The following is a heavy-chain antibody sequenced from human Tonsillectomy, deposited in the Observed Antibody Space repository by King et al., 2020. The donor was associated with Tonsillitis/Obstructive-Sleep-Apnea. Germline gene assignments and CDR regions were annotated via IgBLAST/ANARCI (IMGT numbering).Heavy chain of an antibody. J-gene: IGHJ3*02. CDR1: GYTFTEYY. D-gene: IGHD3-10*01. V-gene: IGHV1-2*04. CDR2: INPNNGGR. Sequence: QLVQSGAEVKKPGASVKVACKASGYTFTEYYMHWVRQAPGQGLEWMGWINPNNGGRNYAQKFQSWVTMTRDTSISTAYMELSRLKSDDTAVYYCARSLGGGGSFDMWGLGPMGTVSS. CDR3: ARSLGGGGSFDM.